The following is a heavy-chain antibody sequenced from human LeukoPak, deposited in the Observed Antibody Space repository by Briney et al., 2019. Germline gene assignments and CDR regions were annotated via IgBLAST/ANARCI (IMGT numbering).Heavy chain of an antibody. V-gene: IGHV3-11*04. CDR3: TRRPYSSSWYYFDY. CDR2: ISSSGSML. D-gene: IGHD6-13*01. J-gene: IGHJ4*02. Sequence: PGGSLRLSCTVSGFTFSDYYMSWVRQAPGKGLEWVSYISSSGSMLHYADSVEGRFTISRDNAKNSLYLQMSSLRVEDTAVYYCTRRPYSSSWYYFDYWGQGTLVTASS. CDR1: GFTFSDYY.